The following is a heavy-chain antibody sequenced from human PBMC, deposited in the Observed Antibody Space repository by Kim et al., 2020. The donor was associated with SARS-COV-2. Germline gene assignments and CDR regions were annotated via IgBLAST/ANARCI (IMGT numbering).Heavy chain of an antibody. D-gene: IGHD1-26*01. Sequence: SETLSLTCAVSGGTFTSGFWRWIRQPPGKGLEYSGETDHSGSANYNPSLRSRVTMSADRSTNQFSLKLTSVTAADTAIYYCARLGFGSGSYYNTFDVWGQGILVIVSS. V-gene: IGHV4-34*01. CDR3: ARLGFGSGSYYNTFDV. J-gene: IGHJ4*02. CDR2: TDHSGSA. CDR1: GGTFTSGF.